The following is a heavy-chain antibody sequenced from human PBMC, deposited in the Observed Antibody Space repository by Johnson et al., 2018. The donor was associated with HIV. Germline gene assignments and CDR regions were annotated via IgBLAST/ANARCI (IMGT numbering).Heavy chain of an antibody. Sequence: VQLVESGGGLVQPGRSLRLSSAGSGFSFDDYAMHWVRQAPGKGLQWVSGLVWNSDSLGYADSVKGRFIISRDNAESSLYLQMNSLRAEDTAVYYCARDRHDSSGYYWSMGDAFDIWGQGTMVTVSS. V-gene: IGHV3-9*01. CDR3: ARDRHDSSGYYWSMGDAFDI. D-gene: IGHD3-22*01. CDR1: GFSFDDYA. J-gene: IGHJ3*02. CDR2: LVWNSDSL.